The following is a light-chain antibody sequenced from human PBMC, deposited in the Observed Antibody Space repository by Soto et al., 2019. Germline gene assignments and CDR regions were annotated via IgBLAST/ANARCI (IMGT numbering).Light chain of an antibody. CDR3: QQVDTFPFT. CDR2: AAS. CDR1: QDIGTS. J-gene: IGKJ4*01. Sequence: LLTQAPSSLPASVGDRVTFTCRASQDIGTSLVWYQQKAGKAPKVFIYAASTLQRGVPSRFSGSGSGTEFSLTINSLQPEDFATYFCQQVDTFPFTFGGGTKVEIK. V-gene: IGKV1-9*01.